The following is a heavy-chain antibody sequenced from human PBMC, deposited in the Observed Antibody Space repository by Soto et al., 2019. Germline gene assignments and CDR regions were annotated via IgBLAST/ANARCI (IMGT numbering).Heavy chain of an antibody. V-gene: IGHV4-34*01. CDR3: AMGFRFLEWLFVSEGYYYYMDV. Sequence: PSETLSLTCAVYGGSFSGYYWSWIRQPPGKGLEWIGEINHSGSTNYNPSLKSRVTISVDTSKNQFSLKLSSVTAADTAVYYCAMGFRFLEWLFVSEGYYYYMDVWGKGTTVTVSS. CDR2: INHSGST. CDR1: GGSFSGYY. D-gene: IGHD3-3*01. J-gene: IGHJ6*03.